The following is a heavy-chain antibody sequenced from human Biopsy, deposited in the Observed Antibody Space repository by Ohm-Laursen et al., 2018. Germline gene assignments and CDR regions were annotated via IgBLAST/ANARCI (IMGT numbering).Heavy chain of an antibody. V-gene: IGHV4-4*07. J-gene: IGHJ4*02. CDR1: GGSINSHH. CDR3: ARDSPSYADYPFDY. D-gene: IGHD4-17*01. CDR2: VYMSGGT. Sequence: SDTLSLTCTVSGGSINSHHWSWIRQPAGKGLEWIGRVYMSGGTTYNPSLKSRVTMSLDTSKNQFSLRLRSVTAADTAVYYCARDSPSYADYPFDYWGQGALVTVPS.